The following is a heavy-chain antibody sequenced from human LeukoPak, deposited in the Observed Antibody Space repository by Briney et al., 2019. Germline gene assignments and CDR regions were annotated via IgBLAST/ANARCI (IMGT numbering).Heavy chain of an antibody. J-gene: IGHJ6*03. V-gene: IGHV3-13*01. CDR3: ARANPGIAVAGMFGYYYYMDV. CDR1: GFTFSSYD. CDR2: IGTAGDT. D-gene: IGHD6-19*01. Sequence: GGSLRLSCAASGFTFSSYDMHWVRQATGKGLEWVSAIGTAGDTYYPGSVKGRFTISRENAKNSLYLQMNSLRAGDTAVYYCARANPGIAVAGMFGYYYYMDVWGKGTTVTVSS.